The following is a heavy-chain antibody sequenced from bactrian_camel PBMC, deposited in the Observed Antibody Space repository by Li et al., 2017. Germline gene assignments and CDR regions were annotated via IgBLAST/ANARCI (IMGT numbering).Heavy chain of an antibody. J-gene: IGHJ6*01. CDR1: GYTFNTY. CDR3: AAGQGVGWCLDVIRVGAEADFDY. D-gene: IGHD5*01. V-gene: IGHV3S40*01. CDR2: IYTGLGRP. Sequence: VQLVESGGGSALAGGSVRLSCAASGYTFNTYSWFRQAPGQEREAVAAIYTGLGRPLYADSVLGRSTISKDNARKTVYLQMNSLKPEDTATYYCAAGQGVGWCLDVIRVGAEADFDYWGHGTQVTVS.